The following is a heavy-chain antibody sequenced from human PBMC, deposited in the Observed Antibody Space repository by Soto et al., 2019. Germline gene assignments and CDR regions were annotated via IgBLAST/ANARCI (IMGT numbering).Heavy chain of an antibody. Sequence: QMQLVQSGAEVRMPGSSVKVSCKASGCTFSTYSINWVRQAPGQGLEWMGGIIPLFGTTNYAQKFKGRVTITADESTSTAYMELSSLRAADAAVYYCARGATHGSSWYFWFDPWGQGTLVTVSS. CDR2: IIPLFGTT. CDR3: ARGATHGSSWYFWFDP. D-gene: IGHD6-13*01. CDR1: GCTFSTYS. J-gene: IGHJ5*02. V-gene: IGHV1-69*01.